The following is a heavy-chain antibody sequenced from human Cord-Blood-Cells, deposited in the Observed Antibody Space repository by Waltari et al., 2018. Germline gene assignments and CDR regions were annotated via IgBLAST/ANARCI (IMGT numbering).Heavy chain of an antibody. CDR3: ARVLAKQVDY. CDR1: GFTFSSYD. CDR2: ISSSGSTR. J-gene: IGHJ4*02. Sequence: EVQLVESGGGLVQPGGSLRLSCAASGFTFSSYDMHWVRQAPGEGLEWVSYISSSGSTRNYADSVKGRFTIYRDNAKNLLYLQMNSLRAEDTAVYYCARVLAKQVDYWGQGTLVTVSS. V-gene: IGHV3-48*03. D-gene: IGHD6-13*01.